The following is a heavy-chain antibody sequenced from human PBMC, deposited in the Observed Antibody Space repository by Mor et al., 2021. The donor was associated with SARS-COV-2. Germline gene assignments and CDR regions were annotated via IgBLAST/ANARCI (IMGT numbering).Heavy chain of an antibody. CDR2: IWYDGSNI. Sequence: GMHWVRQAPGRGLEWVAVIWYDGSNIEYADSVKGRFTISRDNSKKTLYLQMNSLRVEDTAIYFCVRDLTATYGVDVWGQGTTV. J-gene: IGHJ6*02. CDR1: G. V-gene: IGHV3-33*01. CDR3: VRDLTATYGVDV.